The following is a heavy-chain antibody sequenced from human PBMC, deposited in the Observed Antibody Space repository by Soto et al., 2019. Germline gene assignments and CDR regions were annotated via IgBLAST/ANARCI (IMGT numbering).Heavy chain of an antibody. CDR2: IFYSGST. J-gene: IGHJ6*02. V-gene: IGHV4-31*03. CDR1: GDSVSSGGYY. D-gene: IGHD5-12*01. Sequence: QVQLQESGPGLVKPSHTLSLTCTVSGDSVSSGGYYWSWVRQQPGKGLEWIGNIFYSGSTYYNPALKSRVTISLDTSKNQFSLKLSSVTAADTAVYYCARVPVVYNGYDYYYYGMDVWGQGTTVTVSS. CDR3: ARVPVVYNGYDYYYYGMDV.